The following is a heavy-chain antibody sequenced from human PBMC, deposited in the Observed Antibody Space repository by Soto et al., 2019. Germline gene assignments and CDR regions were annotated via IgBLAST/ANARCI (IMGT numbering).Heavy chain of an antibody. CDR3: ARRYFEVAVLDY. D-gene: IGHD6-19*01. V-gene: IGHV4-39*01. CDR2: IYYSGST. J-gene: IGHJ4*02. Sequence: QLQLQESGPGLVKPSETLSLTCTVSGGSISSSSYYWGWIRQPPGKGLEWIGSIYYSGSTHYNPSLKSRVTISVDTSMNQFSLKLSSVTAADTAVYYCARRYFEVAVLDYWGQGTLVTVSS. CDR1: GGSISSSSYY.